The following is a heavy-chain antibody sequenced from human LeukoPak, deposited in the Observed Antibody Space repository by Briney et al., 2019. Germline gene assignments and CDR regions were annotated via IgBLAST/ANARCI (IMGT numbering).Heavy chain of an antibody. D-gene: IGHD6-13*01. Sequence: SETLSLTCTVSGGSISSSSYYWGWIRQPPGKGLEWIGSIYYSGSTYYNPSLKSRVTISVDTFKNQFSLKLSSVTAADTAVYYCARDVVAAPGTWDYWGQGTLVTVSS. J-gene: IGHJ4*02. CDR3: ARDVVAAPGTWDY. CDR2: IYYSGST. V-gene: IGHV4-39*07. CDR1: GGSISSSSYY.